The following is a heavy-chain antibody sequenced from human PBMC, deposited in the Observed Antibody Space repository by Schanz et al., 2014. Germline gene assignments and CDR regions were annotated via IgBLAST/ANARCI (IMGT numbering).Heavy chain of an antibody. Sequence: QVKLQESGPGLVKPSETLSLTCNVSGVSISSSFWSWIWQPPGKGLEWIGYISYSGSTNYSPSLKSRVTISLDTSNNQISLKLRSVSAADTAVYYCARDKSGTYYAFDLWGPGTQVTVSS. CDR2: ISYSGST. CDR1: GVSISSSF. V-gene: IGHV4-59*01. CDR3: ARDKSGTYYAFDL. D-gene: IGHD1-26*01. J-gene: IGHJ4*02.